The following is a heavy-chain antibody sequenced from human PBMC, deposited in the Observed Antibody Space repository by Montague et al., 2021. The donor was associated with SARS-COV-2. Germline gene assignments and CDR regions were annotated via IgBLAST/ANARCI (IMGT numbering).Heavy chain of an antibody. CDR1: GFTFSSYW. CDR3: ARDGIAVAGYYYYYGMDV. V-gene: IGHV3-7*01. CDR2: IKQDGSEK. J-gene: IGHJ6*02. Sequence: SLRLSCAASGFTFSSYWMSWVRQAPGKGLEWVANIKQDGSEKYYVDSVKGRFTISRDNAKNSLYLQMNSLRAEDTAVYYCARDGIAVAGYYYYYGMDVWGQGTLVTVSS. D-gene: IGHD6-19*01.